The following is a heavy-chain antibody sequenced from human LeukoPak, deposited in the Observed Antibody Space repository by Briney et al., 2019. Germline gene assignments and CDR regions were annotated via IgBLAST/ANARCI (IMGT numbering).Heavy chain of an antibody. V-gene: IGHV3-53*01. J-gene: IGHJ4*02. Sequence: GGSLRLSCKASGFTVSNNYMNWVRQATGKGLEWVALIYSGGTTNYADSVKGRFTISRDNSKNTLYLQMTNVRVEDTAVYYCARDPPGIAASVSGGWGQGTLVTVSS. CDR3: ARDPPGIAASVSGG. CDR2: IYSGGTT. CDR1: GFTVSNNY. D-gene: IGHD6-13*01.